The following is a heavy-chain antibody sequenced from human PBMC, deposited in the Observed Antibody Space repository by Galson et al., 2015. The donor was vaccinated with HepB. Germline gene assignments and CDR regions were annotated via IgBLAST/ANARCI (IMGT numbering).Heavy chain of an antibody. Sequence: SLRLSCAASGFTFSSYAMHWVRQAPGKGLEWVAVISYDGSNKYYADSVKGRFTISRDNSKNTLYLQMNSLRAEDTAVYYCARDIVNEEMAIGQPWGQGTLVTVSS. CDR1: GFTFSSYA. D-gene: IGHD5-24*01. CDR3: ARDIVNEEMAIGQP. V-gene: IGHV3-30-3*01. CDR2: ISYDGSNK. J-gene: IGHJ4*02.